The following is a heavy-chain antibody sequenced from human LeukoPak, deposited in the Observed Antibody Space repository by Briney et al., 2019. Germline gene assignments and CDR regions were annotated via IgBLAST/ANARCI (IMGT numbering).Heavy chain of an antibody. CDR2: IIPIFGTA. CDR3: ARDIVVVPAFPPYYYYGMDV. J-gene: IGHJ6*04. Sequence: SVKVSCKASGGTFSSYAISWVRQAPGQGLEWMGGIIPIFGTANYAQKLQGRVTITADESTSTAYMELSSLRSEDTAVYYCARDIVVVPAFPPYYYYGMDVWGKGTTVTVSS. CDR1: GGTFSSYA. V-gene: IGHV1-69*13. D-gene: IGHD2-2*01.